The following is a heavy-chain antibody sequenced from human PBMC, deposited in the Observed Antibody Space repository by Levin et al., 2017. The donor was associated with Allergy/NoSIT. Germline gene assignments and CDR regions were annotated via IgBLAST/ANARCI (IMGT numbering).Heavy chain of an antibody. CDR1: GYSFTSYW. CDR3: ALVYVVRGVIDAFDI. CDR2: IYPGDSDT. V-gene: IGHV5-51*01. D-gene: IGHD3-10*01. Sequence: GESLKISCKGSGYSFTSYWIGWVRQMPGKGLEWMGIIYPGDSDTRYSPSFQGQVTISADKSISTAYLQWSSLKASDTAMYYCALVYVVRGVIDAFDIWGQGTMVTVSS. J-gene: IGHJ3*02.